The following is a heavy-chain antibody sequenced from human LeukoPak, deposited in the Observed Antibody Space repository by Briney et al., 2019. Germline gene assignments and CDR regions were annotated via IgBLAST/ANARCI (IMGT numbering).Heavy chain of an antibody. J-gene: IGHJ4*02. Sequence: GGSLRLSCAASGFTFSDYYMSWIRQAPGKGLEWGSYISSSGSTRYYADSVKGRFTISRDNAKNSLYLQMSSLRAEDTAVYYCARVYDFWSGRYFDYWGQGTLVTVSS. V-gene: IGHV3-11*04. CDR3: ARVYDFWSGRYFDY. D-gene: IGHD3-3*01. CDR1: GFTFSDYY. CDR2: ISSSGSTR.